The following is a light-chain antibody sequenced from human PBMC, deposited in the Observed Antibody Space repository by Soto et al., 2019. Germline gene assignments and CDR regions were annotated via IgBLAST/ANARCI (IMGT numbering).Light chain of an antibody. V-gene: IGKV3-15*01. CDR1: QSVSSN. Sequence: EIVMTQSPATLSVSPGERATLSCRASQSVSSNLAWYQQKPGQAPRLRIYGASTRATGVPARFSGSGSGTGFTLTISSLQSEDFAVYYCQQYDNWPPVTFGQGTKVEIK. J-gene: IGKJ1*01. CDR3: QQYDNWPPVT. CDR2: GAS.